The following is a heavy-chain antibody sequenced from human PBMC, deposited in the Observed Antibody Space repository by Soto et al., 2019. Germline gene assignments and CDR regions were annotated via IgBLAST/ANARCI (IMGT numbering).Heavy chain of an antibody. CDR1: GFTFSSYA. CDR2: ISYDGSNK. V-gene: IGHV3-30-3*01. D-gene: IGHD2-15*01. CDR3: ARGEIVEKTLFPEYFQP. J-gene: IGHJ1*01. Sequence: QVQLVESGGGVVQPGRSLRLSCAASGFTFSSYAMHWVRQAPGKGLEWVAVISYDGSNKYYADSVKGRFTISRDNSKNTLYLQMNSLRAEDTAVYYCARGEIVEKTLFPEYFQPWGQGTLVTVSS.